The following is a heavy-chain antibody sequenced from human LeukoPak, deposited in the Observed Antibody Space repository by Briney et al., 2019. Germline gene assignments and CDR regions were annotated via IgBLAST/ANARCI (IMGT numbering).Heavy chain of an antibody. CDR3: ARDRYYDSSGYYYGLDY. V-gene: IGHV1-46*01. Sequence: ASVKVPCKASGYTFTSHYMHWVRQAPGQGLEWMGIINPSDGSTSYAQKFQGRVTMTRDMSTSTVYMELSSLRSEDTAVYYCARDRYYDSSGYYYGLDYWGQGTLVTVSS. CDR2: INPSDGST. D-gene: IGHD3-22*01. CDR1: GYTFTSHY. J-gene: IGHJ4*02.